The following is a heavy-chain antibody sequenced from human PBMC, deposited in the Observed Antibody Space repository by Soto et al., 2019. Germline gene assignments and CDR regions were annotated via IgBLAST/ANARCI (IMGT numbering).Heavy chain of an antibody. J-gene: IGHJ2*01. CDR2: ISVYNGNT. CDR3: AREYCSGGPYYSNRFFAL. V-gene: IGHV1-18*01. D-gene: IGHD2-15*01. CDR1: GYTFTNYG. Sequence: QVQLVQSGAEVKKPGASVKVSCKASGYTFTNYGISWVRQAPGQGLEWMGWISVYNGNTNYAQKLQGRVTMTTDTSTRTPYLALSRLRSDATAVSYCAREYCSGGPYYSNRFFALCARGTLVTLSS.